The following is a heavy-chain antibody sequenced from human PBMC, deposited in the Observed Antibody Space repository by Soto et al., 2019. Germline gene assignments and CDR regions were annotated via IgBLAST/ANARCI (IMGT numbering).Heavy chain of an antibody. V-gene: IGHV3-15*01. J-gene: IGHJ4*02. CDR1: GFTFSNAW. D-gene: IGHD4-17*01. CDR3: TTDRRDYGDHVRYFDY. Sequence: AWGSLRVPWAASGFTFSNAWMSWVRQAPGKGLEWVGPIKSKTDGGTIDYAAPVKGRFTISRDDSKNTLYLQMNSLKTEDTAVYYCTTDRRDYGDHVRYFDYWAQGTLVTVSS. CDR2: IKSKTDGGTI.